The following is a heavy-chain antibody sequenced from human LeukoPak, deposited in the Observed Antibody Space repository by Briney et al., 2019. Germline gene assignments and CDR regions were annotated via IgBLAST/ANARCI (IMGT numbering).Heavy chain of an antibody. V-gene: IGHV4-59*13. J-gene: IGHJ4*02. Sequence: PSETLCLTCTVSGGFTSAYYWSWVRQPLGKGLEWIGSVFYSRNSNYNPSLTRRVAMSVDTSKSHFSLKLTSVIAADTAVYYCARVNPLGYFDQWGLGTLVAVSS. CDR3: ARVNPLGYFDQ. CDR2: VFYSRNS. CDR1: GGFTSAYY.